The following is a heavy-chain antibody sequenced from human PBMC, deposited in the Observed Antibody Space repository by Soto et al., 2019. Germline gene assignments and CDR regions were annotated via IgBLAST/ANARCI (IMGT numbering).Heavy chain of an antibody. Sequence: GGSLRLSCAASGFTFSSYGMHWVRQAPGKGLEWVAVIWYDGSNKYYADSVKGRFTISRDNSKNTLYLQMNSLRAEDTAVYYCARPRYCSGGSCYGGIDYWGQGTLVTVSS. CDR2: IWYDGSNK. D-gene: IGHD2-15*01. CDR1: GFTFSSYG. CDR3: ARPRYCSGGSCYGGIDY. V-gene: IGHV3-33*01. J-gene: IGHJ4*02.